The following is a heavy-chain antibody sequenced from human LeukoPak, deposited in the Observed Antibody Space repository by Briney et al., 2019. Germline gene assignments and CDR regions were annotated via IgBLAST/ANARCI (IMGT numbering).Heavy chain of an antibody. Sequence: GGSLRLSCAASGFTFSDYYMSWLRQAPGKGLEGVSYISSSGSTIYYADSVKGRFTISRDNSKHSLYLPMNSLRAEDTAVYYCARRSGIEERELDYYMDVWGKGTTVTVSS. J-gene: IGHJ6*03. CDR1: GFTFSDYY. CDR2: ISSSGSTI. D-gene: IGHD1-26*01. V-gene: IGHV3-11*04. CDR3: ARRSGIEERELDYYMDV.